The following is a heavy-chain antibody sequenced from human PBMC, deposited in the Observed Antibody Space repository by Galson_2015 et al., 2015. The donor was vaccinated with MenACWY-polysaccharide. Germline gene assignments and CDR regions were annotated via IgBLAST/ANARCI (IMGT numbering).Heavy chain of an antibody. CDR2: INHSGST. CDR3: AREGVAPCGRTHWFDP. Sequence: ETLSLTCAVYGGSLSGYYWSWIRQPPGKGLEWIGEINHSGSTNYNPSLKSRVTISLDTSRIQFSMSLTSVTAADTAVYYCAREGVAPCGRTHWFDPWGQGALVTVSS. V-gene: IGHV4-34*01. D-gene: IGHD1-14*01. J-gene: IGHJ5*02. CDR1: GGSLSGYY.